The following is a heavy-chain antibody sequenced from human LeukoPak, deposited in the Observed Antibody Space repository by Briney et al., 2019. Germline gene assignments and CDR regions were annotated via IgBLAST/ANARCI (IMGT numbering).Heavy chain of an antibody. CDR3: ARQEYCSGGSCYTWFDP. CDR2: IYPGDSET. Sequence: GESLKISCKGSGYSFTSYWIGWVRQMPGKGLEWMGIIYPGDSETRYSPSFQGQVTISADKSISTAYLQWSSLKASDTAMYYCARQEYCSGGSCYTWFDPWGQGTLVTVSS. CDR1: GYSFTSYW. V-gene: IGHV5-51*01. J-gene: IGHJ5*02. D-gene: IGHD2-15*01.